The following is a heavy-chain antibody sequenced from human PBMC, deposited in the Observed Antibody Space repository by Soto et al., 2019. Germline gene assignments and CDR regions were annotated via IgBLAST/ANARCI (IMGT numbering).Heavy chain of an antibody. D-gene: IGHD3-22*01. CDR1: GFCIADYA. CDR3: ARDRVGDGYLDYYYYYGMDV. V-gene: IGHV3-30-3*01. J-gene: IGHJ6*02. CDR2: LSYDGSNK. Sequence: GGSLRLACTSCGFCIADYAMNWLSQDAGEGREWVADLSYDGSNKYYAGSVKGRLTISRDNSKNTLYLQMNSLRDEDTAVYYCARDRVGDGYLDYYYYYGMDVWGEGT.